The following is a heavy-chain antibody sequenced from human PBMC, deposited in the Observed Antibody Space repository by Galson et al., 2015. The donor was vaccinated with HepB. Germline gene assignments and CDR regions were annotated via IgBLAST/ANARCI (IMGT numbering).Heavy chain of an antibody. CDR2: ISSSGSTI. V-gene: IGHV3-48*03. CDR3: AATQVATTRRRSYYYYYGMDV. CDR1: GFTFSSYA. Sequence: SLRLSCAASGFTFSSYAMHWVRQAPGKGLEWVSYISSSGSTIYYADSVKGRFTISRDNAKNSLYLQMNSLRAEDTAVYYCAATQVATTRRRSYYYYYGMDVWGQGTTVTVSS. J-gene: IGHJ6*02. D-gene: IGHD5-12*01.